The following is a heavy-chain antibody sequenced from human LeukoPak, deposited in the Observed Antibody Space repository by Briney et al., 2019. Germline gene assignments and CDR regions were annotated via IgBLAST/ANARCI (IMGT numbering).Heavy chain of an antibody. D-gene: IGHD5-18*01. CDR3: ARDPGTAMVTNWFDP. J-gene: IGHJ5*02. CDR1: GFTFSTYA. V-gene: IGHV3-21*01. CDR2: ISSSSSYI. Sequence: GGSLRLSCAASGFTFSTYAMNWVRQAPGKGLEWVSSISSSSSYIYYADSVKGRFTISRDNAKNSLYLQMNSLRAEDTAVYYCARDPGTAMVTNWFDPWGQGTLVTVSS.